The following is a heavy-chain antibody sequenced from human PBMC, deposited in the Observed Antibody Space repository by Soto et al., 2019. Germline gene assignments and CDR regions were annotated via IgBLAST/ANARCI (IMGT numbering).Heavy chain of an antibody. V-gene: IGHV3-21*04. Sequence: EVQLVESGGGLVKPGGSLRLSCAASGFTFTRYSMNWVRQAPGGGLEWVSSMSGSSSTTYYADSVRGRFTISRDRSKNTLYLQMSSLRAEDTALYYCAKNQERELPRVIDFWGQGTLVTVSS. D-gene: IGHD1-7*01. CDR2: MSGSSSTT. CDR3: AKNQERELPRVIDF. CDR1: GFTFTRYS. J-gene: IGHJ4*02.